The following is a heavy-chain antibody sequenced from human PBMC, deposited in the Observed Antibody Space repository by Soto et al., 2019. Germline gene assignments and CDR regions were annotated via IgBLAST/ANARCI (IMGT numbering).Heavy chain of an antibody. CDR2: IWYDGSNK. Sequence: GGSLRLSCAASGFTFSSYGMHWVRQAPGKGLEWVAVIWYDGSNKYYADSVKGRFTISRDNSKNTLYLQMNSLRAEDTAVYYWARDRGGSSWYGPPWDPGGQEPLVTVSS. CDR1: GFTFSSYG. D-gene: IGHD6-13*01. J-gene: IGHJ5*02. CDR3: ARDRGGSSWYGPPWDP. V-gene: IGHV3-33*01.